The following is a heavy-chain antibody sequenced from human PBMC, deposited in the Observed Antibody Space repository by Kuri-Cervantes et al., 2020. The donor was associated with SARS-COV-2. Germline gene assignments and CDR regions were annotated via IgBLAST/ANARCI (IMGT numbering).Heavy chain of an antibody. V-gene: IGHV3-11*01. CDR2: IGPSGTTK. CDR3: TTGLAYYYDSSGYQVRYFDY. J-gene: IGHJ4*02. D-gene: IGHD3-22*01. CDR1: GFIFSDYY. Sequence: GGSLRLSCTASGFIFSDYYMTWIRQAPGKGLEWVSNIGPSGTTKYYADSVKGRFTISRDNAKNSLYLQMNSLKTEDTAVYYCTTGLAYYYDSSGYQVRYFDYWGQGTLVTVSS.